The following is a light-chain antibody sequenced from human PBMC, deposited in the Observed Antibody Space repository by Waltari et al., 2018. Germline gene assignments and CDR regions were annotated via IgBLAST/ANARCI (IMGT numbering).Light chain of an antibody. V-gene: IGLV3-25*03. J-gene: IGLJ3*02. CDR1: TLPRQA. CDR3: QSADRNGVV. CDR2: KDN. Sequence: SYKLTQAHSVSVSPGQTARITCSGETLPRQAAYWYQQKPGEAPVMVIFKDNERPSGIPERFSGSSSGTTVTLTISGVQAEDEADYFCQSADRNGVVFGGGTKLTVL.